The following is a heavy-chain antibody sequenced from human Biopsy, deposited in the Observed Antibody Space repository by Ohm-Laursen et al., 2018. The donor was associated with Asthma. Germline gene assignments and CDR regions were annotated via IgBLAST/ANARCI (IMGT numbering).Heavy chain of an antibody. V-gene: IGHV3-30*01. D-gene: IGHD1-1*01. CDR2: ISKDASTQ. CDR1: GFSFSNFA. J-gene: IGHJ3*02. CDR3: VRDGTDDAFDI. Sequence: SLRLSCAALGFSFSNFAIHWVRQTPGKGLEWVGVISKDASTQDYADSVKGRFTMARDNSKNTLDLQMNSLREEDTAVYYCVRDGTDDAFDIWGQGTVVSVSS.